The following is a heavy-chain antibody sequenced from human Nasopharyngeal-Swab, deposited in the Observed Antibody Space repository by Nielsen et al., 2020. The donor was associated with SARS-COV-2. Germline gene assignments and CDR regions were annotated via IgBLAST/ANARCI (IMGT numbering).Heavy chain of an antibody. CDR1: GFTFSSYE. V-gene: IGHV3-48*03. CDR2: ISSSGSTI. Sequence: GESLKISCAASGFTFSSYEMNWVRQAPGKGLDWVSYISSSGSTIYYADSVKGRFTISRDNAKNSLYLQMNSLITEDTAVYYCTRCGGSCYTGKDYWGQGTLVTVSS. CDR3: TRCGGSCYTGKDY. D-gene: IGHD2-15*01. J-gene: IGHJ4*02.